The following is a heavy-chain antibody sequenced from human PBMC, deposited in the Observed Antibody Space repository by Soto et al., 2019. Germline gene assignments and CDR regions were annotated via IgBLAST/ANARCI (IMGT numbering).Heavy chain of an antibody. CDR2: FYWDDDK. Sequence: QITLKESGPTLVKPTQTLTLTCTFSGFSHSTSGVAVGWIRQPPGKALEWLALFYWDDDKGYSPSLKSRLNXXKXXSKNQVVLTMTNMDPVDTAKYYCAHFTVDTVFPDFWGQGTLVTVSS. D-gene: IGHD5-18*01. J-gene: IGHJ4*02. CDR1: GFSHSTSGVA. CDR3: AHFTVDTVFPDF. V-gene: IGHV2-5*02.